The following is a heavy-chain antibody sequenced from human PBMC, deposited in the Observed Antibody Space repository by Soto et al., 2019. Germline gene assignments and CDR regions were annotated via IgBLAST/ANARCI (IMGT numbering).Heavy chain of an antibody. V-gene: IGHV1-18*04. CDR3: ARGAAAAGTVNYYNYYGMDV. Sequence: QVQLVQSGAEVKKPGASVKVSCKASGYTFTSYGISWVRQAPGQGLELMGWISAYNGNTNYAQKLQGRVTMTTDTSTSTAYMELRSLRTDDTAVYYCARGAAAAGTVNYYNYYGMDVWGQGTTVTVSS. CDR1: GYTFTSYG. CDR2: ISAYNGNT. D-gene: IGHD6-13*01. J-gene: IGHJ6*02.